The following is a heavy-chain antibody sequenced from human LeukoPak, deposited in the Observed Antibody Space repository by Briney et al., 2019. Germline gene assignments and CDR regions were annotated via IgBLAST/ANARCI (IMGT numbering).Heavy chain of an antibody. V-gene: IGHV4-38-2*02. Sequence: SETLSLTCTVSGYSISSGYYWGWIRQPPGKGLEWIGSIYHSGSTYYNPPLKSRVTISVDTSKNQFSLKLSSVTAADTAVYYCASSITVTYFDYWGQGTLVTVSS. CDR3: ASSITVTYFDY. CDR1: GYSISSGYY. J-gene: IGHJ4*02. CDR2: IYHSGST. D-gene: IGHD4-17*01.